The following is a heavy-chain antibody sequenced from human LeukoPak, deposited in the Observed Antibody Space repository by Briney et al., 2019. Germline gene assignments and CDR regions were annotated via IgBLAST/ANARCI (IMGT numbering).Heavy chain of an antibody. D-gene: IGHD3-9*01. V-gene: IGHV3-21*04. Sequence: GGSLRLSCAASGFTFSSYSMNWVRQAPGKGLEWVSSISSSSSYIYYADSVKGRFTISRDNAKNSLYLQMNSLRAEDTAVYYCARGMYYDILTGLPNWFDPWGQGTLVTVSS. CDR3: ARGMYYDILTGLPNWFDP. CDR2: ISSSSSYI. J-gene: IGHJ5*02. CDR1: GFTFSSYS.